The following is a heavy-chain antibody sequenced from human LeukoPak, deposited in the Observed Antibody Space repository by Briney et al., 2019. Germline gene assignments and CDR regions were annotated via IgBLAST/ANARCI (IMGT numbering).Heavy chain of an antibody. Sequence: SETLSLTCTVSGGSISSSSYYWGWIRQPPGKGLEWTGSIYYSGSTYYNPSLKSRVTISVDTSKNQFSLKLSSVTAADTAVYYCARLALIGLDYWGQGTLVTVSS. CDR1: GGSISSSSYY. D-gene: IGHD3-16*02. V-gene: IGHV4-39*01. J-gene: IGHJ4*02. CDR2: IYYSGST. CDR3: ARLALIGLDY.